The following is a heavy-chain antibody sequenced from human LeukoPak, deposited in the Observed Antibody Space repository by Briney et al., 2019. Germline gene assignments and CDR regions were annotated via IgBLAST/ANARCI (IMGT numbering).Heavy chain of an antibody. CDR3: ARSRDGYNYHYFDN. V-gene: IGHV4-59*01. Sequence: SETLSLTCTVSGGSISNYYWSWIRQPPGKGLEWVGYIYYTGTTKYNPSLESRVTIPLDTPKNQFSLKLSSVTAADTAVYHCARSRDGYNYHYFDNWGQGTLVTVSS. CDR2: IYYTGTT. D-gene: IGHD5-24*01. CDR1: GGSISNYY. J-gene: IGHJ4*02.